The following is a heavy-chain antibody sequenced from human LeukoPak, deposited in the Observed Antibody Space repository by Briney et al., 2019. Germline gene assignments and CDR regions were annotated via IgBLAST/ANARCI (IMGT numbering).Heavy chain of an antibody. Sequence: ASVKVSCKASGYTFTGYYMHWVRQAPGQGLEWMGLINPTAGNTYYAQKFQGRVTMTRDMSTSTVYMELSSLRSEDTAVYYCARFDCSGGSCFDHWGQGTLVTVSS. J-gene: IGHJ5*02. CDR2: INPTAGNT. V-gene: IGHV1-46*01. CDR3: ARFDCSGGSCFDH. D-gene: IGHD2-15*01. CDR1: GYTFTGYY.